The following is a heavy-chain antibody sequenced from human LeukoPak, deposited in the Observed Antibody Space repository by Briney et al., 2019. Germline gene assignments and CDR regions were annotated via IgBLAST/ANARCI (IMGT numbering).Heavy chain of an antibody. CDR3: ARDPLNRIVGATDTLDY. CDR2: ISAYNGNT. CDR1: GYTFTSYG. V-gene: IGHV1-18*01. Sequence: ASVKVSCKASGYTFTSYGISWVRQAPGQGLEWMGWISAYNGNTNYAQKLQGRVTMTTDTSTSTAYMELRSLGSDDTAVYYCARDPLNRIVGATDTLDYWGQGTLVTVSS. D-gene: IGHD1-26*01. J-gene: IGHJ4*02.